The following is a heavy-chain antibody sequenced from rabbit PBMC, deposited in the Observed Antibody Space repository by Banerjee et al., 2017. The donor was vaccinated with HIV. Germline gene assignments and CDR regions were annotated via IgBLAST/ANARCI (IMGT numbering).Heavy chain of an antibody. Sequence: QEQLEESGGDLVKPEGSLTLTCTASGFSFSSGYDMCWVRQAPGKGLEWIGTIYSDKGTRDYASWAKGRFTISKSSSTTVTLQMTSLTAADTATYFCARHTNDAVRIFNLWGPGTLVTVS. V-gene: IGHV1S45*01. D-gene: IGHD1-1*01. CDR1: GFSFSSGYD. CDR2: IYSDKGTR. J-gene: IGHJ4*01. CDR3: ARHTNDAVRIFNL.